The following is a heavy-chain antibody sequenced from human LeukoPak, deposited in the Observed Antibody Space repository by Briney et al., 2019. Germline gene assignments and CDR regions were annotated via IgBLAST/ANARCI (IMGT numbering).Heavy chain of an antibody. Sequence: PGGSLRLSCAASGFTFSSYEMNWDRQAPGKGLEWVSYISSSGSTIYYADSVKGRFTISRDNAKNSLYLQMNSLRAEDTAVYYCARDWRDSSGKFPNDAFDIWGQGTMVTVSS. V-gene: IGHV3-48*03. D-gene: IGHD3-22*01. J-gene: IGHJ3*02. CDR2: ISSSGSTI. CDR3: ARDWRDSSGKFPNDAFDI. CDR1: GFTFSSYE.